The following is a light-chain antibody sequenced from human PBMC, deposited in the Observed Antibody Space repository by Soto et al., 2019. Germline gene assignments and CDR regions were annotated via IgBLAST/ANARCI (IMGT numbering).Light chain of an antibody. J-gene: IGKJ1*01. CDR1: QSVFSS. CDR3: QQYHSWPA. Sequence: EIVMTQSPATLSVSPGERATLSCRASQSVFSSLAWYQQRPGQAPRLLIYGPATRATGIPDRFSGSGSGTEFTLTISSLQSEDSAVYYCQQYHSWPAFGQGTKVEMK. CDR2: GPA. V-gene: IGKV3-15*01.